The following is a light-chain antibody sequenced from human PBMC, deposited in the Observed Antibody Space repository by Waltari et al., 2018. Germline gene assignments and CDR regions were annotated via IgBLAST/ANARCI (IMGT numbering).Light chain of an antibody. CDR1: QDISNA. V-gene: IGKV1-13*02. CDR2: DAS. CDR3: QHFNSYPPWT. Sequence: AVQLTQSPSSLSASVGARVSLTCRASQDISNALAWYQQKAGKPPKLLIYDASTLESGVPSKFSGSGSGTYFTLTISSLQPEDFATYYCQHFNSYPPWTFGQGTNLEI. J-gene: IGKJ2*01.